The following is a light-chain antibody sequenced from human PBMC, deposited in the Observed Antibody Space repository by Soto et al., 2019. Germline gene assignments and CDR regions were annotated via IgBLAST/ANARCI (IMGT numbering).Light chain of an antibody. J-gene: IGKJ2*02. Sequence: EIVMTQSPATLSVSPGERATLSCRASQSVSSNFAWYQQKPGQAPRLLIYGASTRATGIPARFSGSGSGTEFTLTISSLQSKDFAVYYCQQYNNWPPWTFGQGTKLEIK. CDR1: QSVSSN. V-gene: IGKV3-15*01. CDR2: GAS. CDR3: QQYNNWPPWT.